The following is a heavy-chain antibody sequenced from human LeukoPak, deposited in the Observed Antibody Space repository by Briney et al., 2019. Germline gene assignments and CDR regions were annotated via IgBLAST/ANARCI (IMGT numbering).Heavy chain of an antibody. CDR2: IHYGGST. D-gene: IGHD6-19*01. CDR3: ARDGGWGDQWLVWGAFDS. Sequence: GSLRLSCAASGFTVSSNYMSWVRQAPGKGLEWIGTIHYGGSTYYNSSLKSRVTLSVDTSKNQFSLKLSSVTAADTAMYFCARDGGWGDQWLVWGAFDSWGQGTLVTVSS. V-gene: IGHV4-39*07. CDR1: GFTVSSNY. J-gene: IGHJ4*02.